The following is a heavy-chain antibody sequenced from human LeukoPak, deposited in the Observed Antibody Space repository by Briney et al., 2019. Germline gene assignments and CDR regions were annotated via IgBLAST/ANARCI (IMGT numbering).Heavy chain of an antibody. D-gene: IGHD6-13*01. Sequence: ASVKVSCKASGYTFTSYAMNWVRQAPGQGLEWMGWINTNTGNPTYAQGFTGRSVFSLDTSVSTAYLQTSSLKGDDTAVYYCSRDLDSSSWSHFDYWGQGTLVTVSS. V-gene: IGHV7-4-1*02. J-gene: IGHJ4*02. CDR2: INTNTGNP. CDR3: SRDLDSSSWSHFDY. CDR1: GYTFTSYA.